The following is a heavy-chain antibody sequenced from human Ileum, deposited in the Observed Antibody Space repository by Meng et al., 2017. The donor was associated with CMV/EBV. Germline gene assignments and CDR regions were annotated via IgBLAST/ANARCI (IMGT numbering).Heavy chain of an antibody. J-gene: IGHJ4*02. CDR2: LSFNSINI. CDR1: GFTFDKYA. D-gene: IGHD5-24*01. CDR3: ATAGNYRLDT. Sequence: GGSLRLSCAASGFTFDKYAIHWVRQAPGKGLEWVSGLSFNSINIDYADSVKGRFTIFRDNAKNALYLEMNGLRADDTAVYYCATAGNYRLDTWGQGTLVTVSS. V-gene: IGHV3-9*01.